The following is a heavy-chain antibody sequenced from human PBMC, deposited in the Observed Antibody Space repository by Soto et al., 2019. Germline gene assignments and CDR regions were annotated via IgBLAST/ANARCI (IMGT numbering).Heavy chain of an antibody. CDR1: GFTFSSYA. D-gene: IGHD3-3*01. CDR2: ISYDGSNK. J-gene: IGHJ4*02. Sequence: PGGSLRLSCAASGFTFSSYAMHWVRQAPGKGLEWVAVISYDGSNKYYADSVKGRFTISRDNSKNTLYLQMNSLRAEDTAVYYCAREGNNYDFWSGPEGVSYYFDYWGQGTLVTVSS. CDR3: AREGNNYDFWSGPEGVSYYFDY. V-gene: IGHV3-30-3*01.